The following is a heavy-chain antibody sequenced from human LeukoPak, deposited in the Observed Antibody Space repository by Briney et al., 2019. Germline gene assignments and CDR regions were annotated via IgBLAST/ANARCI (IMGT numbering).Heavy chain of an antibody. CDR3: ACGRSDSGYYYYYMDV. Sequence: ESGPTLVKPTQTLTLTCTFSGFSLSTNRMCVTWIRQPPGKALEWLARIDWDDDKYYNTSLKTRLTISKDTSKNQVVLSMTNMDPVDTATYYCACGRSDSGYYYYYMDVWGKGTTVTVSS. CDR2: IDWDDDK. J-gene: IGHJ6*03. CDR1: GFSLSTNRMC. V-gene: IGHV2-70*11. D-gene: IGHD2-15*01.